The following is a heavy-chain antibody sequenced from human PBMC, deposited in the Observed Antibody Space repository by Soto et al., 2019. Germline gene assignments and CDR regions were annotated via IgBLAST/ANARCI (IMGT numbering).Heavy chain of an antibody. CDR2: INPNSGDT. CDR1: VFSVDTTFC. V-gene: IGHV1-2*02. Sequence: GASVKVSCKASVFSVDTTFCIHWVRRAPGQGLEWMGSINPNSGDTIYAQNFQGRVTMTRDTSISTAYMEVSSLTSDDTAVYYCRTNRSGPSPDVGHWCHGIVVNVS. D-gene: IGHD2-15*01. J-gene: IGHJ4*01. CDR3: RTNRSGPSPDVGH.